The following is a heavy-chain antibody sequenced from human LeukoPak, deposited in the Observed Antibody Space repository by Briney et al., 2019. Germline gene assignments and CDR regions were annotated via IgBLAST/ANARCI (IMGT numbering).Heavy chain of an antibody. CDR1: GFTFSSYL. J-gene: IGHJ4*02. Sequence: GGSLRLSCAASGFTFSSYLMHWVRQAPGKGLVWVSRINSDGSSTSYADSVKGRFTISRDNAKNTLYLQMNSLRAEDTAVYYCPRAGGEDYFDYWGQGTLVTVSS. CDR3: PRAGGEDYFDY. CDR2: INSDGSST. D-gene: IGHD2-21*01. V-gene: IGHV3-74*01.